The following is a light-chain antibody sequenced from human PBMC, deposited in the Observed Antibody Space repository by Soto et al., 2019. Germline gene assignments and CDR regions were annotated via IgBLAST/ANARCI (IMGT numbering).Light chain of an antibody. V-gene: IGKV3-11*01. Sequence: EIVLTQSPATLSLSPGERATLSCRASQSVSSYLAWYQQKPGQAPRLLIYDASSRATGIPARFSGSGSGTDSPPPIRGLEPEVFAVYYCQQRSNGGGGEYTFGQGTKLEIK. CDR3: QQRSNGGGGEYT. CDR2: DAS. J-gene: IGKJ2*01. CDR1: QSVSSY.